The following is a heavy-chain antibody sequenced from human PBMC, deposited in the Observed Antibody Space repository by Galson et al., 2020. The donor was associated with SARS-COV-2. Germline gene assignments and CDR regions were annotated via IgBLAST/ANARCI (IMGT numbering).Heavy chain of an antibody. D-gene: IGHD2-2*01. J-gene: IGHJ3*01. V-gene: IGHV1-2*04. Sequence: ASVKVSCKASGYTFTGYYIHWVRQAPGQGLEWMGWINPDSGATNYAQNFQGWVTLTRDTSINTAYMELSRLKSDDTAIYYCARGGGGDIVVVPAALEAFDVWGQGTMVTVAS. CDR1: GYTFTGYY. CDR3: ARGGGGDIVVVPAALEAFDV. CDR2: INPDSGAT.